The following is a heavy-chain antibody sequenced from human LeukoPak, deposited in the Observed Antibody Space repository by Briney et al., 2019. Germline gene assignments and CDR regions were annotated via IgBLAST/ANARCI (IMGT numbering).Heavy chain of an antibody. D-gene: IGHD6-19*01. CDR3: AKDMKGSGWYYFDY. CDR2: ISWNSGSI. V-gene: IGHV3-9*03. J-gene: IGHJ4*02. Sequence: PGGSLRLSYAASGFTFDDYAMHWVRQAPGKGLEGVSGISWNSGSIGYADSVKGRFTISRDNAKNSLYLQMNSLRAEDMALYYCAKDMKGSGWYYFDYWGQGTLVTVSS. CDR1: GFTFDDYA.